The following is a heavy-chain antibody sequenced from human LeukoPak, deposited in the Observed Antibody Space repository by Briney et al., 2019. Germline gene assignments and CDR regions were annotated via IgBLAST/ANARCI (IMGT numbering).Heavy chain of an antibody. Sequence: GGSLRLSCAASGFTFDDYGMSWVRQAPGKGLEWVSYISSSGSTIYYADSVKGRFTISRDNAKNSLYLQMNSLRAEDTAVYYCARDSWSGYSYDYFDYWGQGTLVTVSS. CDR3: ARDSWSGYSYDYFDY. V-gene: IGHV3-48*03. D-gene: IGHD5-18*01. CDR2: ISSSGSTI. J-gene: IGHJ4*02. CDR1: GFTFDDYG.